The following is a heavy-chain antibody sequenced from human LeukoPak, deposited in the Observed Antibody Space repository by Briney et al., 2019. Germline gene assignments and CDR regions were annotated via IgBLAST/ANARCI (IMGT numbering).Heavy chain of an antibody. D-gene: IGHD6-13*01. V-gene: IGHV4-39*07. CDR2: IYHSGST. CDR3: ARGRSWYGGVWFDP. J-gene: IGHJ5*02. Sequence: SETLSLTCTVSGGSISSSSYYWGWIRQPPGKGLEWIGSIYHSGSTYYNPSLKSRVTISVDTSKNQFSLKLSSVTAADTAVYYCARGRSWYGGVWFDPWGQGTLVTVSS. CDR1: GGSISSSSYY.